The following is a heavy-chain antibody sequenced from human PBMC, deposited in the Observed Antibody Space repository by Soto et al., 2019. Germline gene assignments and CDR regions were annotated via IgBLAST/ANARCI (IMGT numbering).Heavy chain of an antibody. CDR2: IYPGDSDT. V-gene: IGHV5-51*01. Sequence: PGESLKISCQGSGYSFTTSWIAWVRQMPGKGLEWMGIIYPGDSDTRYSPSFQGLVTISADNSFSTAYLHINSLKVDDTAMYYCARAHSTGWHYFDYWGPGTLVTVSS. CDR1: GYSFTTSW. D-gene: IGHD6-19*01. CDR3: ARAHSTGWHYFDY. J-gene: IGHJ4*02.